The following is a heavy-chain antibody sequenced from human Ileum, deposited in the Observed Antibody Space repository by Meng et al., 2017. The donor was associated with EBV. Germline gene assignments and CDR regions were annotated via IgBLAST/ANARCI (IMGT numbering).Heavy chain of an antibody. V-gene: IGHV4-39*01. CDR1: GAPGNSRSYD. D-gene: IGHD6-13*01. CDR2: IYYSVRT. CDR3: ARPIAAAGWFDP. J-gene: IGHJ5*02. Sequence: QRHGTGPGMLKPSQSLSRACTHPGAPGNSRSYDWAWIRQPPGKWLGWIGSIYYSVRTYYNPSLKSRVTISVDTSKNQYSLKLSSVTAADTAVYYCARPIAAAGWFDPWGQGTLVTVSS.